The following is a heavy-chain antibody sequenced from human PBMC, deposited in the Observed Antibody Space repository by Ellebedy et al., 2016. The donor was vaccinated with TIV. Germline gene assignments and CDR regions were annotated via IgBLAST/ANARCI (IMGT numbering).Heavy chain of an antibody. CDR1: GGTLDRQS. J-gene: IGHJ5*02. V-gene: IGHV1-69*06. CDR2: IVPVFERT. CDR3: AREEIRVVDSSGYDGKNTLDL. Sequence: SVKVSCXPSGGTLDRQSINWVRKAPGQGLEWMGYIVPVFERTKYAQRFQGRATISADKSTGIAYLELRSLTSDDTAFYYCAREEIRVVDSSGYDGKNTLDLWGQGTLVTVSS. D-gene: IGHD5-18*01.